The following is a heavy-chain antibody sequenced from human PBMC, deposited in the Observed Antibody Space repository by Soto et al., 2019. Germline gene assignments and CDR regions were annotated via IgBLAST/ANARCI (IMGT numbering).Heavy chain of an antibody. Sequence: VSGPTLVNPTQTLTLTCTFCGFSLSTSGVGVGWIRQPPGKALEWLALIYWDDDKRYSPSLKSRLTITKDTSKNQVVLTMTNMDPVDTATYYCAHRQQGWPDGDYYYYYYMDVWGQGTTVTVSS. CDR2: IYWDDDK. D-gene: IGHD6-13*01. J-gene: IGHJ6*03. CDR1: GFSLSTSGVG. CDR3: AHRQQGWPDGDYYYYYYMDV. V-gene: IGHV2-5*02.